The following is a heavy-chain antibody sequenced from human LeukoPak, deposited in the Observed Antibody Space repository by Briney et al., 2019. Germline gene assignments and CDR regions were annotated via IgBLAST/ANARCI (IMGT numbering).Heavy chain of an antibody. V-gene: IGHV4-59*01. CDR1: GGSISSYY. CDR2: IYYSGST. J-gene: IGHJ3*02. CDR3: ARVVGRRDGYNYDAFDI. D-gene: IGHD5-24*01. Sequence: SETLSLTCTVSGGSISSYYWGWIRQPPGKGLEWIGYIYYSGSTNYNPSLKSRVTISVDTSKNQFSLKLSSVTAADTAVYYCARVVGRRDGYNYDAFDIWGQGTMVTVSS.